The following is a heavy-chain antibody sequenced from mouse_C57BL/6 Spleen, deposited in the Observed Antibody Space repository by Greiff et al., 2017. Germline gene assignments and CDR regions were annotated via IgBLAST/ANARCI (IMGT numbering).Heavy chain of an antibody. D-gene: IGHD1-1*01. CDR2: IDPEDGDT. J-gene: IGHJ2*01. V-gene: IGHV14-1*01. CDR1: GFNFTNYY. CDR3: TKYYGSSYYFDY. Sequence: EVQLQQSGAELVRPGASVKLSCTASGFNFTNYYMHWVKQRPEQGLEWIGRIDPEDGDTDYAPKFQGKATMTADTSSNTAYLQLSSLTSEYSAVYYCTKYYGSSYYFDYWGQGTTLTVAS.